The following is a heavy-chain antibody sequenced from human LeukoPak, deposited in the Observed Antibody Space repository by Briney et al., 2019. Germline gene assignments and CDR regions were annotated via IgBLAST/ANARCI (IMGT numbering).Heavy chain of an antibody. V-gene: IGHV3-21*01. CDR1: GFTFSSYS. J-gene: IGHJ4*02. CDR3: ARPYTAYAFDY. CDR2: ISSSSSYI. Sequence: GGSLRLSCAACGFTFSSYSVNWVRQAPGKRVEWVSSISSSSSYIYYADSVKGRFTISRDNAKNSLYLQLNSLRAEDTAVYYCARPYTAYAFDYWGQGTLVSVSS. D-gene: IGHD5-12*01.